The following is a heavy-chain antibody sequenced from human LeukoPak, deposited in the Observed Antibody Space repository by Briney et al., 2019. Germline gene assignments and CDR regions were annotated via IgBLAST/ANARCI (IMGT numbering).Heavy chain of an antibody. V-gene: IGHV1-18*04. D-gene: IGHD6-19*01. CDR2: IRAYNGNT. Sequence: GASVKASCKASGYTFTRYCISWVRPAPGQGLEGMGWIRAYNGNTNYAQKLQGRVTMTTDTSTSTAYMELRSLRSDDTAVYYCARDRPSEAVAGTTDYWGQGTLVTVSS. CDR1: GYTFTRYC. CDR3: ARDRPSEAVAGTTDY. J-gene: IGHJ4*02.